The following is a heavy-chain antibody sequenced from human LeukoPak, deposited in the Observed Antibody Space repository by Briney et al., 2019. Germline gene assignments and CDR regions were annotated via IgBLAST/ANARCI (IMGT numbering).Heavy chain of an antibody. J-gene: IGHJ4*02. CDR2: ISYDGSNK. CDR1: GFISSTYG. CDR3: AKGPGGENLWMNY. D-gene: IGHD3-16*01. Sequence: PGRSLRLSCAASGFISSTYGMHWVRQAPGKGLEWVAGISYDGSNKYYADSVKGRFTISRDDSKNTVDLQMNSLRRENTAVYYCAKGPGGENLWMNYWGQGTLVTVSS. V-gene: IGHV3-30*18.